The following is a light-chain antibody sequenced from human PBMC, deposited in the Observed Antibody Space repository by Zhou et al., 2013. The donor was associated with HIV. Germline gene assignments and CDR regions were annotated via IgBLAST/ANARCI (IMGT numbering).Light chain of an antibody. V-gene: IGKV1-27*01. CDR1: QGINNY. Sequence: DIQMTQSPSSLSASAGDRVTITCRASQGINNYLAWYQQKPGTVPNLLIYRASYLLSGVPSRFSGSGSGTEFTLTISSLQPDDLATYYCQQYNGYSRTFGQGTKVEIK. J-gene: IGKJ1*01. CDR2: RAS. CDR3: QQYNGYSRT.